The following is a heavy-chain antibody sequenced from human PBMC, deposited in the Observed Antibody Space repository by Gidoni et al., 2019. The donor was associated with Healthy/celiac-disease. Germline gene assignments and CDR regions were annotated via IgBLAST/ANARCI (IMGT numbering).Heavy chain of an antibody. D-gene: IGHD2-15*01. CDR1: GFTFSSYW. J-gene: IGHJ3*02. CDR3: ARGLGYCSGGSCRLGAFDI. V-gene: IGHV3-7*01. CDR2: IKQDGSEK. Sequence: EVQLVESGGGLVQPGGSLRLSCAASGFTFSSYWTSWVRQAPGKGLEWVANIKQDGSEKYYGDSVKGRFTISRDNAKNSLYLQMNSLRAEDTAVYYCARGLGYCSGGSCRLGAFDIWGQGTMVTVSS.